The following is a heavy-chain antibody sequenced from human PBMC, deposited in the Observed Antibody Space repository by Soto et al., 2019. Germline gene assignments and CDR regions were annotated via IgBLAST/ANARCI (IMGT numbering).Heavy chain of an antibody. D-gene: IGHD6-19*01. Sequence: SQTLSLTCALSGGGVSSNTAAWNWIRSSPSRGLEWLGRTYYRSNWRHDYAVSVKSRITVNPDTSKNHFSLQLNSVTPDDTAVYYCARGVAGTGFDLWGQGTLVTVSS. CDR2: TYYRSNWRH. J-gene: IGHJ4*02. V-gene: IGHV6-1*01. CDR1: GGGVSSNTAA. CDR3: ARGVAGTGFDL.